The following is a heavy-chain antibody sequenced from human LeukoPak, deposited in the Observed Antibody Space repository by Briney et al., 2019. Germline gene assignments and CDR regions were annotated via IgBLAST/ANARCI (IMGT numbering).Heavy chain of an antibody. J-gene: IGHJ4*02. V-gene: IGHV3-53*01. CDR2: IYSGGST. D-gene: IGHD5-18*01. Sequence: GGSLRLSCAASGFTVSSNYMSWVRQAPGKGLEWVSIIYSGGSTYYADSVKGRFTISRDNSKNTLYLQMNSLRAEDTAVYYCAKASDTVMTAGFDYWGQGTLVTVSS. CDR1: GFTVSSNY. CDR3: AKASDTVMTAGFDY.